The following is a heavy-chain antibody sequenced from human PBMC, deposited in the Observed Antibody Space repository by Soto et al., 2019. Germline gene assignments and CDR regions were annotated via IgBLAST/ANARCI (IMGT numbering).Heavy chain of an antibody. D-gene: IGHD3-16*01. J-gene: IGHJ4*02. CDR3: AKGTSIPWGYFDY. Sequence: PGGSLRLSCAASGFTFSSNAMHWVRQAPGKGLEWVAVISYDGSNKYYADSVKGRFTISRDNSKSTLYLQMNSLTAEDTAVYYCAKGTSIPWGYFDYWGQGTLVTVSS. CDR1: GFTFSSNA. V-gene: IGHV3-30*18. CDR2: ISYDGSNK.